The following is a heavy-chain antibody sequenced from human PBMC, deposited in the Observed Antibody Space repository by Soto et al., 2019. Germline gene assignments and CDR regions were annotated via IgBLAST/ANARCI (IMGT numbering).Heavy chain of an antibody. CDR3: ARESEDLTANFDY. V-gene: IGHV3-21*01. Sequence: GGSLRLSCAASGFTFSRYSMNWVRQAPGKGLEWVSSISSTTNYIYYADSMKGRFTVSRDNAKNSVYLDMNSLSAEDTAVYYCARESEDLTANFDYWGQGTLVTVSS. CDR1: GFTFSRYS. CDR2: ISSTTNYI. J-gene: IGHJ4*02.